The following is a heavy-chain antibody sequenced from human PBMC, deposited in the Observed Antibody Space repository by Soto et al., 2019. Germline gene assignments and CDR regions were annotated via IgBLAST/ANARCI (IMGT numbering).Heavy chain of an antibody. Sequence: GASVKVSCKASGGTFSSYAISWVRQAPGQGLEWMGGIIPIFGTANYAQKFQGRVTITADESTSTAYMELSSLRSEDTAVYYCAIFWSGYYTVDYWGQGTLVTVSS. CDR1: GGTFSSYA. CDR3: AIFWSGYYTVDY. V-gene: IGHV1-69*13. CDR2: IIPIFGTA. D-gene: IGHD3-3*01. J-gene: IGHJ4*02.